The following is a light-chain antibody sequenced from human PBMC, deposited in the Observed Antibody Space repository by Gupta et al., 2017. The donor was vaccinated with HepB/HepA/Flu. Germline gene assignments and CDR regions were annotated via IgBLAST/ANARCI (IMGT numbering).Light chain of an antibody. CDR3: QQYGSSPLIT. CDR1: QIVSSSY. J-gene: IGKJ5*01. V-gene: IGKV3-20*01. Sequence: EIVSTQSPGTLSLSPGERATLSCRASQIVSSSYLAWYQQKPCPAPRLLIYGASRRATGIPDRFSGSVSGTDFTFTLSRLEPEDFAVYYCQQYGSSPLITVGQGTRLEIK. CDR2: GAS.